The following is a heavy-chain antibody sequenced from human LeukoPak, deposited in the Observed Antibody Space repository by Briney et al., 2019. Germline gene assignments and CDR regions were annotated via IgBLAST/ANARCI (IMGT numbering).Heavy chain of an antibody. CDR3: AQMGPPYGDYPHFDY. Sequence: PGGSLRLSCAASGFIFSDFWMTWVRQAPGKGLEWVANMNRDGSEKHYVDSVKGRFTISRDNAKNLLFLQMNNLRAEDTAVYYCAQMGPPYGDYPHFDYWGQGTLVTVSS. CDR2: MNRDGSEK. J-gene: IGHJ4*02. D-gene: IGHD4-17*01. CDR1: GFIFSDFW. V-gene: IGHV3-7*01.